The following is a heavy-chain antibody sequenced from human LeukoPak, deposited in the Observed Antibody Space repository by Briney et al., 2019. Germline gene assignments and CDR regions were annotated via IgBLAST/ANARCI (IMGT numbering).Heavy chain of an antibody. V-gene: IGHV4-39*07. Sequence: SETLSLTCTVSGGSISSSSYYWGWIRRPPGKGLEWIGSIYYSGSTNYNPSLKSRVTISVDTSKNQFSLKLSSVTAADTAVYYCARGGDGTHHYYYYYMDVWGKGTTVTVSS. CDR3: ARGGDGTHHYYYYYMDV. D-gene: IGHD1-1*01. CDR1: GGSISSSSYY. CDR2: IYYSGST. J-gene: IGHJ6*03.